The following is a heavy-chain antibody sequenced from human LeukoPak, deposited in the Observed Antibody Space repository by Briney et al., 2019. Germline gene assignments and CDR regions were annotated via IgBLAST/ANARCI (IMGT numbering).Heavy chain of an antibody. Sequence: QPGGSLRLSCAASGFSFSEHGMHWVPQAPGKGPEWVTVTWYDGSNNHYADSVKGRFTISRDNSKNTVFLEMNSLRAEDTAVYHCARDRYFGSDGFVIWGPGTMVIVTS. CDR1: GFSFSEHG. CDR2: TWYDGSNN. D-gene: IGHD3-10*01. V-gene: IGHV3-33*01. J-gene: IGHJ3*02. CDR3: ARDRYFGSDGFVI.